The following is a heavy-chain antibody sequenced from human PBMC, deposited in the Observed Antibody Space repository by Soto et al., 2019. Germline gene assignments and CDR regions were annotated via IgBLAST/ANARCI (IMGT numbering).Heavy chain of an antibody. V-gene: IGHV4-61*01. CDR3: ARTTAVPNTLRSRYFLDY. CDR1: GGSVSNKTYY. J-gene: IGHJ4*02. Sequence: SETLSLTCSVSGGSVSNKTYYWSWIRQPPGKRLEWIGYVYYSGTTNYNPSLKCRVTISVDLSKNQFSLRLSSVTTADTALYYCARTTAVPNTLRSRYFLDYWCQGTLVTVSS. D-gene: IGHD4-17*01. CDR2: VYYSGTT.